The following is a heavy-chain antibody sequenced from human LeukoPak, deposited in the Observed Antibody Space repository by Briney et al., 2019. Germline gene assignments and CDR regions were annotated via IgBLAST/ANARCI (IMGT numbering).Heavy chain of an antibody. CDR1: GGSISSYY. V-gene: IGHV4-59*01. CDR3: ARVDTAMASCGPAYYYYYYMDV. Sequence: SQTLSLTCTVSGGSISSYYWSWIRQPPGKGLEWIGYIYYSGSTNYNPSLKSRVTISVDTSKNQFSLKLSSVTAADTAVYYCARVDTAMASCGPAYYYYYYMDVWGKGTTVTVSS. CDR2: IYYSGST. J-gene: IGHJ6*03. D-gene: IGHD5-18*01.